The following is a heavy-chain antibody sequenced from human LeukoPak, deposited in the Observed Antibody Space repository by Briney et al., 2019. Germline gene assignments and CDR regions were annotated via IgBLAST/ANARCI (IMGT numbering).Heavy chain of an antibody. Sequence: SETLSLTCTVSGGSISSYYWSWIRQPPGKGLEWIGYIYYTGSTNYNPSLKSRVTISVDTSKNQFSLKLSSVTAADTAVYYCARGSYCGGDCYYNWFDPWGQGTLVTVSS. CDR1: GGSISSYY. CDR3: ARGSYCGGDCYYNWFDP. V-gene: IGHV4-59*12. CDR2: IYYTGST. D-gene: IGHD2-21*02. J-gene: IGHJ5*02.